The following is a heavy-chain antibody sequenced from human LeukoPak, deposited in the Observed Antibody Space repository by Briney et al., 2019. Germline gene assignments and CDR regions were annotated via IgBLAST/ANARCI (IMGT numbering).Heavy chain of an antibody. CDR2: INPSGGST. CDR3: GRGESPILEWSYKWFDP. Sequence: ASVKVSCKASGYTFTSYYMHWVRQAPGQGLEWMGIINPSGGSTNYPQKFQGRVTMTRDTSTSTVYMELSSLRSEDAAVYYCGRGESPILEWSYKWFDPWGQGTLVTVSS. J-gene: IGHJ5*02. CDR1: GYTFTSYY. D-gene: IGHD3-3*01. V-gene: IGHV1-46*01.